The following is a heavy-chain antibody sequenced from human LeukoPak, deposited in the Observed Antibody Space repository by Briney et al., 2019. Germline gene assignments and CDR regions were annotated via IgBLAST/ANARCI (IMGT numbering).Heavy chain of an antibody. CDR2: ISGRGIKT. J-gene: IGHJ4*02. CDR3: AKDLSPFYDSSGYFDS. D-gene: IGHD3-22*01. Sequence: GGSLRLSCAASGLTFSDHAMSWVRRAPGKGLEWVSAISGRGIKTLYADSVKGRFTISRDNSRSTVFLQMNSLRAEDTAVYYCAKDLSPFYDSSGYFDSWGQGTLVTVSS. CDR1: GLTFSDHA. V-gene: IGHV3-23*01.